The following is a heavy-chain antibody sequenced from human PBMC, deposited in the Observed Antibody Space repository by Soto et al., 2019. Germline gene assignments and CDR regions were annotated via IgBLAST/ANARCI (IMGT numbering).Heavy chain of an antibody. Sequence: GGSLRLSCAASGYTFSSYEMNWVRQAPGKGLEWVSYISSSGSTIYYADSVKGRFTISRDNAKNSLYLQVNSLRAEDTAVYYCATLDRDYYDSSGYYEPGDYWGQGTLVTVSS. CDR2: ISSSGSTI. CDR1: GYTFSSYE. J-gene: IGHJ4*02. D-gene: IGHD3-22*01. CDR3: ATLDRDYYDSSGYYEPGDY. V-gene: IGHV3-48*03.